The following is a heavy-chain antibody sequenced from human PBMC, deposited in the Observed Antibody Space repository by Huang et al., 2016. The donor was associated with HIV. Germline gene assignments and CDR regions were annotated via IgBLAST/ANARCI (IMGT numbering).Heavy chain of an antibody. CDR1: GGTFSSYA. CDR2: IIAICGTA. Sequence: QVQLVQSGAEVQKPGSSVKVSCKACGGTFSSYAISWVRQAPGQGLEWMRGIIAICGTANYAQKVQGRVTSTADESTSTAYMELSSLRSEDTAVYYCAREGRDGYNLDAFDIWGQGTMVTVSS. J-gene: IGHJ3*02. V-gene: IGHV1-69*13. D-gene: IGHD5-12*01. CDR3: AREGRDGYNLDAFDI.